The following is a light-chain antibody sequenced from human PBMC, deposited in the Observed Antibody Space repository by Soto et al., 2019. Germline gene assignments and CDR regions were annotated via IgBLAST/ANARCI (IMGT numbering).Light chain of an antibody. CDR3: QQYDDWPPMYT. CDR2: AAS. CDR1: QSVSSN. V-gene: IGKV3-15*01. Sequence: EIVMTQSPATLSVSPGERATLSCRGSQSVSSNLAWYQQKPGQAPRLLIYAASTRATGVPARFSGSGSGTEFTLTISSLQSEDCAVYYCQQYDDWPPMYTVGQGTKVDIK. J-gene: IGKJ2*01.